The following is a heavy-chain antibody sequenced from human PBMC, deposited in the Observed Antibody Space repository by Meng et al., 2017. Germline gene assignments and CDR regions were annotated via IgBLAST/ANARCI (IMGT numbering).Heavy chain of an antibody. Sequence: LRLSCTVSGGSISSGGYYWSWIRQHPGKGLEWIGYIYYSGSTYYNPSLKSRVTISVDTSKNQFSLKLSSVTAADTAVYYCARVPRNYGSGSSYYYYYYGMDVWGQGNTVT. CDR2: IYYSGST. V-gene: IGHV4-31*03. CDR1: GGSISSGGYY. CDR3: ARVPRNYGSGSSYYYYYYGMDV. D-gene: IGHD3-10*01. J-gene: IGHJ6*01.